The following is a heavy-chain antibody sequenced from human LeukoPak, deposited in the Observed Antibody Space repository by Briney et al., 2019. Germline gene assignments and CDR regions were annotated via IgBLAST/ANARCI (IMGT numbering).Heavy chain of an antibody. V-gene: IGHV4-34*01. Sequence: PSETLSLTCGVSGGSVSSYSWSWTRQPPGKGLEWIGEINHSGSTNYNPSLKSRVSISVDTSKNQFSLKLNSVTAADTALYYCARLRAAPWGFDYWGQGSLVPVSS. CDR2: INHSGST. CDR3: ARLRAAPWGFDY. D-gene: IGHD2-2*01. J-gene: IGHJ4*02. CDR1: GGSVSSYS.